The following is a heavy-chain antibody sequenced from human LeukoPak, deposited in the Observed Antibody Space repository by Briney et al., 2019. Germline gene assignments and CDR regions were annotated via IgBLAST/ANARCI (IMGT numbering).Heavy chain of an antibody. Sequence: SESLSLTCAVYGESFSGHYWTWIRQPPGRGLEWIGEINHSGSTTSNPSLNNRVTISVDTSKNQFSLKLTSVTAADTAVYYCARPRYGSGSLDSWGQGTLVTVSS. CDR1: GESFSGHY. CDR3: ARPRYGSGSLDS. CDR2: INHSGST. V-gene: IGHV4-34*01. J-gene: IGHJ4*02. D-gene: IGHD3-10*01.